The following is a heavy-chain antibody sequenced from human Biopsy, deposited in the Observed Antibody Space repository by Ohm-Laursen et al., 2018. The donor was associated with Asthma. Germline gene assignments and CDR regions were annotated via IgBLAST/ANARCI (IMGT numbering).Heavy chain of an antibody. V-gene: IGHV4-39*02. CDR3: ARAVSSSSYWYFDL. CDR2: IYYSGRT. D-gene: IGHD6-6*01. CDR1: GDAMSTSGSY. J-gene: IGHJ2*01. Sequence: SETLSLTCIVSGDAMSTSGSYWGWIRQSPGKGLDWIGSIYYSGRTYYNPSIESRVTISADTSKNHFSLKVTSVTAADTAVYYCARAVSSSSYWYFDLWGRGDLVTVSS.